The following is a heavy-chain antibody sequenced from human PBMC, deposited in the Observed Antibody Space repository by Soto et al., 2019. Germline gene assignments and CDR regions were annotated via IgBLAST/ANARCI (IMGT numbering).Heavy chain of an antibody. D-gene: IGHD5-12*01. CDR3: ARGGLGGYDYGSYYFDY. CDR1: GGSFSGYY. Sequence: SETLSLTCAVYGGSFSGYYWSWIRQPPGKGLEWIGEINHSGSTNYNPSLKSRVTISVDTSKNQFSLKLSSVTAADTAVYYCARGGLGGYDYGSYYFDYWDQETLVTVSS. CDR2: INHSGST. V-gene: IGHV4-34*01. J-gene: IGHJ4*02.